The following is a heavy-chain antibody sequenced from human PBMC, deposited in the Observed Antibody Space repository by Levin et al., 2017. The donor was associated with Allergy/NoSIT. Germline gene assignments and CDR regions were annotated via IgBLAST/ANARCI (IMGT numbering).Heavy chain of an antibody. CDR3: ARSVGGATNYFDH. CDR2: TYYRSRWYY. J-gene: IGHJ4*02. Sequence: SETLSLTCDISGDSVSSNSVVWNWIRQSPPRGLEWLGRTYYRSRWYYDYAVSVKSRLTINPDTPKNQFSLQLNSMTPEDTAVYYCARSVGGATNYFDHWGQGTLVTVSS. D-gene: IGHD4-11*01. V-gene: IGHV6-1*01. CDR1: GDSVSSNSVV.